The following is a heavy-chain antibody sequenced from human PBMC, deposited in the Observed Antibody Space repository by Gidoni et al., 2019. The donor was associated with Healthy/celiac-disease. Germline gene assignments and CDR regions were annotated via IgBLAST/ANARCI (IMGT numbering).Heavy chain of an antibody. V-gene: IGHV3-30*18. CDR1: GFTFSSYG. J-gene: IGHJ3*02. CDR3: AKVQVVTPGAFDI. Sequence: QVQLVASGGGVVQPGRSLSLSCDASGFTFSSYGMHWVRQAPGKGLEWVAVISYDGSNKYYADSVKGRFTISRDNSKNTLYLQMNSLRAEDTAVYYCAKVQVVTPGAFDIWGQGTMVTVSS. CDR2: ISYDGSNK. D-gene: IGHD2-15*01.